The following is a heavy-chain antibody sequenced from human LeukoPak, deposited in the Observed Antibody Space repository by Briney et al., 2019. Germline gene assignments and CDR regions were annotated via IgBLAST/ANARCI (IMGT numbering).Heavy chain of an antibody. CDR2: INHSGST. CDR3: ARLTHVPFDY. D-gene: IGHD4-23*01. CDR1: GGSFSGYY. J-gene: IGHJ4*02. V-gene: IGHV4-34*01. Sequence: SETPSLTCAVYGGSFSGYYWSWIRQPPGKGLEWIGEINHSGSTNYNPSLKSRVTISVDTSKNQFSLKLSSVTAADTAVYYCARLTHVPFDYWGQGTLVTVSS.